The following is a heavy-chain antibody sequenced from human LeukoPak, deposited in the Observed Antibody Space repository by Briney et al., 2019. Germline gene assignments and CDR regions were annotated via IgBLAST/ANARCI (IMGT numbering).Heavy chain of an antibody. D-gene: IGHD5-18*01. CDR3: AKGIQAGYSYGMDV. Sequence: GGSLRLSCAASGFTFSNYWMTWVRQAPGKGLEWVANINRDGSERYYVDSVKGRFTISRDDAKSSLYLQMNSLRGEDTALYYCAKGIQAGYSYGMDVWGQGTTVTVSS. J-gene: IGHJ6*02. CDR2: INRDGSER. V-gene: IGHV3-7*03. CDR1: GFTFSNYW.